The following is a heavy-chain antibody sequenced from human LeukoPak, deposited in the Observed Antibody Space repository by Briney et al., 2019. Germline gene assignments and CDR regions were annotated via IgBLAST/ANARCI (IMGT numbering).Heavy chain of an antibody. D-gene: IGHD3-3*01. J-gene: IGHJ4*02. Sequence: PGGSLRLSCAASGFTLSSYWMHWVRQAPGKGLVWVSRINSDGSSTSYADSVKGRFTISRDNAKNTLYLQMNSLRAEDTAVHYCARGRFLEWLLPDDWGQGTLVTVSS. CDR2: INSDGSST. CDR1: GFTLSSYW. CDR3: ARGRFLEWLLPDD. V-gene: IGHV3-74*01.